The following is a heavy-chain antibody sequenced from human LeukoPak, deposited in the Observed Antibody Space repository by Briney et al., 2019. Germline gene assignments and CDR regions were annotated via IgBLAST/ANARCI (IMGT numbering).Heavy chain of an antibody. J-gene: IGHJ4*02. D-gene: IGHD3-10*01. Sequence: SETLSLTCTVSGGSISSYYWSWIRQPPGKGLEWIGYIYYSGSTNYNPSLKSRVTRSVDTSKNQFSLKLSSVTAADTAVYYCARGPDYGSGSIYPDYWGQGTLVTVSS. CDR3: ARGPDYGSGSIYPDY. V-gene: IGHV4-59*01. CDR2: IYYSGST. CDR1: GGSISSYY.